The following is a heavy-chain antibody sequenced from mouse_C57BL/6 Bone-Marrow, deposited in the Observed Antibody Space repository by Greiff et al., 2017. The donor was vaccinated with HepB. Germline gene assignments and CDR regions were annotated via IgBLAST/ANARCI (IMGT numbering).Heavy chain of an antibody. D-gene: IGHD1-1*01. CDR1: GYTFTSYG. CDR3: SRFSLIYYYGYFDY. V-gene: IGHV1-81*01. J-gene: IGHJ2*01. CDR2: IYPRSGNT. Sequence: QVQLQQSGAELARPGASVKLSCKASGYTFTSYGIRWVKQRTGQGLEWIGEIYPRSGNTYYNEKFKGKATLTADKASSTAYMELRSLTSEDSAVYFGSRFSLIYYYGYFDYWGQGTTLTVSS.